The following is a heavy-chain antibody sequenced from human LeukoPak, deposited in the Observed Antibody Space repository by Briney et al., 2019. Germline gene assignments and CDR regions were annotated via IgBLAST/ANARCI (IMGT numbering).Heavy chain of an antibody. J-gene: IGHJ4*02. V-gene: IGHV1-46*01. CDR2: INPSGGST. CDR3: ARESQTISGSYSFDY. CDR1: GYTFTSYG. D-gene: IGHD1-26*01. Sequence: ASVKVSCKASGYTFTSYGISWVRQAPGQGLEWMGIINPSGGSTSYAQKFQGRVTMTRDTSTSTVYMELGSLRSEDTAVYYCARESQTISGSYSFDYWGQGTLVTVSS.